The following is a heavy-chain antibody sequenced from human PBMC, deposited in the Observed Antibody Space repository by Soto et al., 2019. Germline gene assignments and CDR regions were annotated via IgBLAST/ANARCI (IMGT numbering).Heavy chain of an antibody. Sequence: QVQLVQSGAEVKKPGASVKVSCKASGYTFTSYYMHWVRQAPGQGLEWMGIINPSGGSTSYAQKFQGRVTMTRDTSMSTVYMELRSLRSEDTAVYYCARDNPSDDFWSGYHTYYYYGMDVWGQGTTVTVSS. J-gene: IGHJ6*02. CDR2: INPSGGST. V-gene: IGHV1-46*01. D-gene: IGHD3-3*01. CDR1: GYTFTSYY. CDR3: ARDNPSDDFWSGYHTYYYYGMDV.